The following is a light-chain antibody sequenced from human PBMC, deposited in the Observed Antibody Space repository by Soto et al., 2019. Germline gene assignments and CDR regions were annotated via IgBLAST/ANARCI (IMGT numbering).Light chain of an antibody. V-gene: IGKV3-20*01. Sequence: EIVLTQSPGTLYLSPVERATLSCMASQSVSSSYLAWYQQKPGQAPRLLIYGASSRATGIPDRFTGSGSGTDFTLTISRLEPEDFAVYYCQQYDTSPLFTSGPGTKVDIK. CDR3: QQYDTSPLFT. J-gene: IGKJ3*01. CDR2: GAS. CDR1: QSVSSSY.